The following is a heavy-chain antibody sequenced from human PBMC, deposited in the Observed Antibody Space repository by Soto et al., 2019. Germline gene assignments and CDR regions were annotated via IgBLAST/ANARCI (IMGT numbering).Heavy chain of an antibody. CDR1: GCTFSSYT. D-gene: IGHD2-2*01. Sequence: SVKVSCKASGCTFSSYTISWVRQAPGQGLEWMGRIIPILGIANYAQKFQGRVTMTADKSTSTAYMELSSLRSEDTAVYYCARPYCSSTSCYFDYWGQGTLVTVSS. J-gene: IGHJ4*02. CDR2: IIPILGIA. CDR3: ARPYCSSTSCYFDY. V-gene: IGHV1-69*02.